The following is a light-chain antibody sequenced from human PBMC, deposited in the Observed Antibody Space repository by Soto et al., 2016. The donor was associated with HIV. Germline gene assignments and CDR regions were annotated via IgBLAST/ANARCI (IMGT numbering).Light chain of an antibody. CDR1: QNIGSR. CDR3: QQSDTGPYT. CDR2: GSQ. Sequence: DIQMTQSPSTLSASVGDRVTITCRASQNIGSRLNWYQQKAGEVPRLLIYGSQSLESGIPSRFVGSGSETSFSLTLRGLKAEDSATYFCQQSDTGPYTFGRGP. V-gene: IGKV1-39*01. J-gene: IGKJ2*01.